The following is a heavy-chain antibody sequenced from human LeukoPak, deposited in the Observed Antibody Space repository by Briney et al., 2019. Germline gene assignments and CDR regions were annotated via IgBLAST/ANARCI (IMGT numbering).Heavy chain of an antibody. J-gene: IGHJ3*02. CDR2: INSGGSST. Sequence: GESLRLSCAASGFTFSSYRMHWVRQAPGKGLVWVSHINSGGSSTSYADSVRGRFTISRDNATNTVDLQMNSLRAEDTAVYYCARGGSACFDIWGQGTMVTASS. CDR3: ARGGSACFDI. V-gene: IGHV3-74*01. D-gene: IGHD2-15*01. CDR1: GFTFSSYR.